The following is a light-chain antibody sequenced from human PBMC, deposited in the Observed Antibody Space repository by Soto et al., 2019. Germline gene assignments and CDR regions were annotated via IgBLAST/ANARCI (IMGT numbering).Light chain of an antibody. Sequence: QSALTQPPSASGSPGQSVTISCTGTSSDVGAHKFVSWHQQHPGKAPKLMVYEVSKRPSGVPDRFSGSRSGNTASLTVSGLQAEDEAAYYCSSYAGSNNYGFGTGTKVTVL. J-gene: IGLJ1*01. V-gene: IGLV2-8*01. CDR2: EVS. CDR1: SSDVGAHKF. CDR3: SSYAGSNNYG.